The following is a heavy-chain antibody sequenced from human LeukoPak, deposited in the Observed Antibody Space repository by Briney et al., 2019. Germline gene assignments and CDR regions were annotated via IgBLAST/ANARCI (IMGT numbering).Heavy chain of an antibody. CDR1: GLTVSSNY. Sequence: GGSLRLSCAASGLTVSSNYMSWVRQAPGKGLEWVSVIYSGGSTYYADSVKGRFTISRDNSKNTLYLQMNSLRAEDTAVYYCARDSGYDETLDYWGQGTLVTVSS. CDR2: IYSGGST. D-gene: IGHD5-12*01. V-gene: IGHV3-53*01. J-gene: IGHJ4*02. CDR3: ARDSGYDETLDY.